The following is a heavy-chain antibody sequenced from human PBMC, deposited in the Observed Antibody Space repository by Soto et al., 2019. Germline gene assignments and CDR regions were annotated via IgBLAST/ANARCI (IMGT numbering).Heavy chain of an antibody. Sequence: QVQLVESGGGVVQPGRSLRLSCAASGFTFSSHGMHWVRQAPGKGLEWVAVISYDGSNKYYADSVKGRFTTSRDNSKXXXXXXXNXXRTXXXXVXYCAVTTGSGGFDPWGQGTLVTV. J-gene: IGHJ5*02. D-gene: IGHD3-10*01. V-gene: IGHV3-30*03. CDR3: AVTTGSGGFDP. CDR1: GFTFSSHG. CDR2: ISYDGSNK.